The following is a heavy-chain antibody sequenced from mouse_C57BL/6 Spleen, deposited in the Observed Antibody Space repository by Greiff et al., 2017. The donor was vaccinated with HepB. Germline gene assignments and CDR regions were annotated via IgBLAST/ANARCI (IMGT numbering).Heavy chain of an antibody. CDR1: GYAFSSSW. Sequence: LQESGPELVKPGASVKISCKASGYAFSSSWMNWVKQRPGKGLEWIGRIYPGDGDTNYNGKFKGKATLTADKSSSTAYMQLSSLTSEDSAVYFCASGGGSNYGVRHYFDYWGQGTTLTVSS. J-gene: IGHJ2*01. CDR3: ASGGGSNYGVRHYFDY. CDR2: IYPGDGDT. D-gene: IGHD2-5*01. V-gene: IGHV1-82*01.